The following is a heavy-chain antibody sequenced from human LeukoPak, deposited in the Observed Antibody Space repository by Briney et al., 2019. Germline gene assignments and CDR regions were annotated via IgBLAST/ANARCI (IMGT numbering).Heavy chain of an antibody. CDR3: ARMTRVVTEDDAFDI. CDR1: GYTFTSYG. V-gene: IGHV1-18*01. Sequence: ASVKVSCKASGYTFTSYGISLVRQAPGQGLEWMGWISAYNGNTNYAQKLQGRVTMTTDTSTSTAYMELRSLRSDDTAVYYCARMTRVVTEDDAFDIWGQGTMVTVSS. CDR2: ISAYNGNT. J-gene: IGHJ3*02. D-gene: IGHD3-3*01.